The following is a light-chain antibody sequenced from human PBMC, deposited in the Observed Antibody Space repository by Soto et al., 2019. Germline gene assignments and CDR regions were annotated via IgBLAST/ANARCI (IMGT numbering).Light chain of an antibody. Sequence: DIQMTQSPSTLSESVGDRVTITCRASQSIDKWLAWYQQKPGKAPKLLIYKASILQSGVPSRFSGSGSGTEFTLTISSLQPDDVGSYFCQQYNRFSWTFGQGTKVEIK. J-gene: IGKJ1*01. V-gene: IGKV1-5*03. CDR3: QQYNRFSWT. CDR2: KAS. CDR1: QSIDKW.